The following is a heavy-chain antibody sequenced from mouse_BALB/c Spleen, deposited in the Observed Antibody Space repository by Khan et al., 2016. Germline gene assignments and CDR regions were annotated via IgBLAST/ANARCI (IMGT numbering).Heavy chain of an antibody. D-gene: IGHD2-2*01. Sequence: QVQLKQSGPGLVQPSQSLSITCTVSGFSLTSYGVHWVRQSPGKGLEWLGVIWSGGSTDYNAAFISRLSISKDNSKSQVFLKMNSLQANDTAIDYCATIYYGYEEYYFDYWGQGTTLTVSS. CDR2: IWSGGST. CDR1: GFSLTSYG. CDR3: ATIYYGYEEYYFDY. J-gene: IGHJ2*01. V-gene: IGHV2-2*02.